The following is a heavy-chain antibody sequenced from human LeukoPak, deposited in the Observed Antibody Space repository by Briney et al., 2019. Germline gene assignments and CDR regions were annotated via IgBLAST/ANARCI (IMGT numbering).Heavy chain of an antibody. V-gene: IGHV4-4*07. D-gene: IGHD6-13*01. CDR2: IYTSGGT. CDR3: ARAGNPYTGYSSSWYYYYYMDV. J-gene: IGHJ6*03. Sequence: SETLSLTCTVSGGSISSYYWSWIRQPAGKGLEWIGRIYTSGGTNYNPSLKSRVTMSVDTSKNQFSLKLSSVTAADTAVYYCARAGNPYTGYSSSWYYYYYMDVWGKGTTVTVSS. CDR1: GGSISSYY.